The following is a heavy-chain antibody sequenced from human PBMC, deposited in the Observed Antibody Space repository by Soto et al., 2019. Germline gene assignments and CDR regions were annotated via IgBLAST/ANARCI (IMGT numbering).Heavy chain of an antibody. V-gene: IGHV3-33*01. CDR2: IWYEGSHE. Sequence: GGPLRLSCAAHGFTCNNYGFNRARYAPGKGREWVPVIWYEGSHEPYAVSVNGRFTISRENSKNTRYLEMNSVRADDTAVYYCARDRYSYDSRAYQGVDWYFDLWGRGTLVTVS. J-gene: IGHJ2*01. CDR3: ARDRYSYDSRAYQGVDWYFDL. CDR1: GFTCNNYG. D-gene: IGHD3-22*01.